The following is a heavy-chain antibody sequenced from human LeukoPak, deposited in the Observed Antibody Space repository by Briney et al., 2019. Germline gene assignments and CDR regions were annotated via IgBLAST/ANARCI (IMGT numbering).Heavy chain of an antibody. CDR2: IVPSGTIM. Sequence: PGGSLRLSCAASGFTFSDYYMNWVRQAPGKGLEWISYIVPSGTIMKYADSVRGRFTISRDNAKNSLYLQMNSLRAEDTAMYYCARHFAEIDYWGQGTLVTVSS. CDR3: ARHFAEIDY. V-gene: IGHV3-11*01. J-gene: IGHJ4*02. CDR1: GFTFSDYY.